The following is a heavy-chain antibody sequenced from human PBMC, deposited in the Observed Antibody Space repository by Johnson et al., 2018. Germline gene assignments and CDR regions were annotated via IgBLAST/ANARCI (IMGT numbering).Heavy chain of an antibody. Sequence: QVQLVQSGGGVVQPGRSLRLSCAASGFTFSSYGMHWVRQAPGKGLEWVAVIWYDGSNKYYADSVKGRFTISRDNPKNTLYLQMNSLRAEDTAVYYCARDLEDGSGSYFPNDAFDIWGQGTMVTVSS. CDR3: ARDLEDGSGSYFPNDAFDI. J-gene: IGHJ3*02. D-gene: IGHD3-10*01. V-gene: IGHV3-33*01. CDR1: GFTFSSYG. CDR2: IWYDGSNK.